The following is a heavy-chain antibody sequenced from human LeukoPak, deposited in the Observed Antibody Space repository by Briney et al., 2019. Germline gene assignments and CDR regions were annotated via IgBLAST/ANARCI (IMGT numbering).Heavy chain of an antibody. CDR3: ARGSVVGATTGVDP. J-gene: IGHJ5*02. D-gene: IGHD1-26*01. CDR1: GGSFSSYY. Sequence: SETLSLTCTVSGGSFSSYYWSWIRQRPGKGLEWIGYIYYSGSTDYNPSLKSRVTISVGRSKNQFSLKVRSVTAADTAVYYCARGSVVGATTGVDPWGQGTLVTVSS. V-gene: IGHV4-59*13. CDR2: IYYSGST.